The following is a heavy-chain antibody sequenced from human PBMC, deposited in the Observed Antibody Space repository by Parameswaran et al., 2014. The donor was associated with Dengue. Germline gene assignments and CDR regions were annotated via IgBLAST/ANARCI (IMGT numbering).Heavy chain of an antibody. CDR2: IYHSGST. V-gene: IGHV4-38-2*02. D-gene: IGHD3/OR15-3a*01. J-gene: IGHJ5*02. Sequence: WIRQPPGKGLEWIGSIYHSGSTYYNPSLKSRVTISVDTSKNQFSLKLSSVTAADTAVYYCARADWGLDPWGPGNPGHRLL. CDR3: ARADWGLDP.